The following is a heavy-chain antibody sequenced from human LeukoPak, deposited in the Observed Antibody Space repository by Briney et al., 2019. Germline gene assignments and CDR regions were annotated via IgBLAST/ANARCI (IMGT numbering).Heavy chain of an antibody. D-gene: IGHD6-19*01. CDR1: GFIFDDYA. Sequence: GGSLRLSCAASGFIFDDYAMHWVRQAPGKGLEWVSLISWDGGSTYYADSVKGRFTISRDNSKNSLYLQMNSLRTEDTALYYCAKGAPSGWLIDYWGQGTLVTVSS. CDR2: ISWDGGST. J-gene: IGHJ4*02. V-gene: IGHV3-43*01. CDR3: AKGAPSGWLIDY.